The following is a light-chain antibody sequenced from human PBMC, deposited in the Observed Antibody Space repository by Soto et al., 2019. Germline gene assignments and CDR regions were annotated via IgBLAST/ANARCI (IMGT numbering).Light chain of an antibody. CDR3: QQLQTTPFT. J-gene: IGKJ3*01. Sequence: QLTQSPSSLSASVGDRVTITCRASQDVSRYLAWYQQKAGKAPKLLIYGASTLQSGVPSRFSGFGSGTEFTLTISSLQPEDFATYHCQQLQTTPFTFGPGTTLDV. CDR1: QDVSRY. V-gene: IGKV1-9*01. CDR2: GAS.